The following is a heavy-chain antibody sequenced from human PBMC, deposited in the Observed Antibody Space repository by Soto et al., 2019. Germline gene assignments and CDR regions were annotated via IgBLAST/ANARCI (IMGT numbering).Heavy chain of an antibody. V-gene: IGHV4-59*08. CDR3: ARHCSSTSCYKYYYYYMDV. J-gene: IGHJ6*03. Sequence: SETLSLTRTVSGGSISSYYWSWIRQPPGKGLEWIGYIYYSGSTNYNPSLKSRVTISVDTSKNQFSLKLSSVTAADTAVYYCARHCSSTSCYKYYYYYMDVWGKGTTVTVSS. D-gene: IGHD2-2*02. CDR1: GGSISSYY. CDR2: IYYSGST.